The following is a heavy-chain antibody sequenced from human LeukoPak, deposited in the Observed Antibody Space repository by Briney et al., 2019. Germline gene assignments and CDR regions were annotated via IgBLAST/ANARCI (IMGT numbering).Heavy chain of an antibody. CDR1: GFTVSTYS. V-gene: IGHV3-48*01. Sequence: GGSLRLSCAASGFTVSTYSMGWVRQAPGKGLEWVSYIGSTTIYADSVRGRFTISRDNAENSLYLQMNSLRAEDTAVYYCAREIGGPSGYWGQGTLVTVSS. D-gene: IGHD3-10*01. J-gene: IGHJ4*02. CDR2: IGSTTI. CDR3: AREIGGPSGY.